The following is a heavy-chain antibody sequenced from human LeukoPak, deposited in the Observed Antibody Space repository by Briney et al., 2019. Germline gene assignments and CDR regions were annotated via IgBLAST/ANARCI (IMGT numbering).Heavy chain of an antibody. D-gene: IGHD3-10*01. CDR1: GGSISSYY. V-gene: IGHV4-4*09. CDR2: IYTSGST. CDR3: ARPLRSGWFDP. Sequence: SETLSLTCTVSGGSISSYYWSWIRQPPGKGLEWIGYIYTSGSTNYNPSLKSRVTISVDTSKNQFSLKLSSVTAADTAAYYCARPLRSGWFDPWGQGTLVTVSS. J-gene: IGHJ5*02.